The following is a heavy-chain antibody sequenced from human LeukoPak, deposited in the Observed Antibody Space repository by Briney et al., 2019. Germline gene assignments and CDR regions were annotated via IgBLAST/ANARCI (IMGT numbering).Heavy chain of an antibody. CDR3: AREGRARYDSSGYSGFDY. V-gene: IGHV3-66*01. J-gene: IGHJ4*02. CDR2: IYSGGST. D-gene: IGHD3-22*01. CDR1: GFTVSSSY. Sequence: PGGSLRLSCAASGFTVSSSYMSWVRQAPGKGLEWVSVIYSGGSTYYADSVKGRFTISRDNSKNTLYLQMNSLRAEDTAVYYCAREGRARYDSSGYSGFDYWGQGTLVTVSS.